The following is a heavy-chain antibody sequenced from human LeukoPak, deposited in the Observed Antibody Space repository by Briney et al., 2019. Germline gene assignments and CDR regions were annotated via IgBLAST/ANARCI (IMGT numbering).Heavy chain of an antibody. Sequence: GASVKGSCKASGYTFTSYAMDWVRQGPGQRLEWMGWINARNGNTKYSQKFQGKVTITRDTSASTAYMELSSLRSEDTAVYYCARPTAMSSRSWLGSWGQGTLVTVSS. D-gene: IGHD5-18*01. CDR2: INARNGNT. CDR1: GYTFTSYA. J-gene: IGHJ5*01. V-gene: IGHV1-3*01. CDR3: ARPTAMSSRSWLGS.